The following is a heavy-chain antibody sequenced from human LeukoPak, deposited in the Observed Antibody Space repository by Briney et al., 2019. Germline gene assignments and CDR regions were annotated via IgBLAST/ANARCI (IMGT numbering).Heavy chain of an antibody. V-gene: IGHV4-59*08. CDR2: LYYSGST. CDR3: ARGELLYDY. CDR1: GTSISTYY. J-gene: IGHJ4*02. D-gene: IGHD2-15*01. Sequence: PSETLSLTCTVSGTSISTYYWSWIRQPPGKGLEWVGYLYYSGSTSYNPSLKSRVTISVDTSKNQFSLKLNSVTAADTAVYYCARGELLYDYWGQGTLVTVSS.